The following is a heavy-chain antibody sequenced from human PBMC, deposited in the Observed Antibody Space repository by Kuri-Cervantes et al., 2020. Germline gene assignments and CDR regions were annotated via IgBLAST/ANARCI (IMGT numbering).Heavy chain of an antibody. Sequence: ETLSLTCAASGFNFDDYGMSWVRQAPGKGLEWVSGINWNGGSTGYADSVKGRFTISRDNAKKSLYLQMNSLRAEDTALYHCARLYCTNGVCFYYFDYWGQGTLVTVSS. D-gene: IGHD2-8*01. V-gene: IGHV3-20*01. J-gene: IGHJ4*02. CDR3: ARLYCTNGVCFYYFDY. CDR2: INWNGGST. CDR1: GFNFDDYG.